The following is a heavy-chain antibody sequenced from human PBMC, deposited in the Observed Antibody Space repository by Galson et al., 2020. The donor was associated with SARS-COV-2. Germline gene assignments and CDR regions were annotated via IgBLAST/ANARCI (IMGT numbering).Heavy chain of an antibody. V-gene: IGHV3-23*01. CDR1: GFSFGNYG. Sequence: GESLKISCAASGFSFGNYGMTWVRQAPGKRLEWVADISGTGIGSHYAHSVKGRFTISRDNSKNRQFLQLSSLRAEDTAVYYCAKTSREFCFPCNLDHWGHGTRVVVAS. J-gene: IGHJ4*01. CDR3: AKTSREFCFPCNLDH. D-gene: IGHD3-10*01. CDR2: ISGTGIGS.